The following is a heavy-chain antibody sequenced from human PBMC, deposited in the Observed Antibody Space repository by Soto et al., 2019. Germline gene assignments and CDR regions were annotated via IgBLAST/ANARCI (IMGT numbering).Heavy chain of an antibody. D-gene: IGHD3-10*01. CDR3: ARLLYGLGSWFDP. Sequence: XETLSLTCTVSGGSISSYYWSWIRQPPGKGLEWIGYIYYSGSTNYNPSLKSRVTISVDTSKNQFSLKLSSVTAADTAVYYCARLLYGLGSWFDPWGQGTLVTVSS. J-gene: IGHJ5*02. V-gene: IGHV4-59*08. CDR2: IYYSGST. CDR1: GGSISSYY.